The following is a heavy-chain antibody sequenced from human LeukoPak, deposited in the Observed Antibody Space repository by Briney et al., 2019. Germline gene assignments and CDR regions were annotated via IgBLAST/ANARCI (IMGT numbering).Heavy chain of an antibody. J-gene: IGHJ4*02. CDR2: VYDRGGT. D-gene: IGHD2-21*02. V-gene: IGHV4-59*01. Sequence: SETLSLTCTVSGDFISRYYWSWIRQSPGKGLERIGYVYDRGGTNYNPSLKSRAIISADTSKNQFSLKVTSVTAADTAMYYCARASDSGDWHLGYWGQGTLVTVSS. CDR3: ARASDSGDWHLGY. CDR1: GDFISRYY.